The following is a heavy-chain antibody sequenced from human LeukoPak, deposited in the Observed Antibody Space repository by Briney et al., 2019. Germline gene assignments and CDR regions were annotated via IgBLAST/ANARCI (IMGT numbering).Heavy chain of an antibody. D-gene: IGHD5-18*01. CDR3: ATIKSGYPFGYFDF. CDR2: MTDSETT. J-gene: IGHJ4*02. Sequence: PSETLSLTCTVSGVSITTHYWSWLRQPPGKELEWIAYMTDSETTKNNPSLKSRITLSADTSKNQFPLSLSSVTEADTAVYFRATIKSGYPFGYFDFWGQGILVTVSS. CDR1: GVSITTHY. V-gene: IGHV4-59*11.